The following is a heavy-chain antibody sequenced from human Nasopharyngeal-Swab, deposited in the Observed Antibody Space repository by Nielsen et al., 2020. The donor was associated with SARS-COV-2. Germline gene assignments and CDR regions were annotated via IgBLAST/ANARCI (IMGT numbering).Heavy chain of an antibody. CDR2: IDISSSYT. CDR3: AREQLAALGPFSMDV. Sequence: GESLKISCAASGFTFSDYYMSWIRQAPGKGLEWVSYIDISSSYTNYADSVKGRFTISRDNAKNLLFLQMNSLRAEDTAVYYRAREQLAALGPFSMDVWGQGTTVTVSS. D-gene: IGHD6-13*01. J-gene: IGHJ6*02. CDR1: GFTFSDYY. V-gene: IGHV3-11*05.